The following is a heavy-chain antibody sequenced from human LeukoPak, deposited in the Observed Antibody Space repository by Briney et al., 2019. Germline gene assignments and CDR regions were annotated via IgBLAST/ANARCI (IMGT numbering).Heavy chain of an antibody. J-gene: IGHJ4*02. V-gene: IGHV1-69*13. D-gene: IGHD2-15*01. CDR2: IIPIFGTA. CDR3: ARGYCSGGSCYGVDY. CDR1: GGTFSSYA. Sequence: SVKVSCKASGGTFSSYAISWVRQAPGQGLEWVGGIIPIFGTANYAQKFQGRVTITADESTSTAYMELSSLRSEDTAVYYCARGYCSGGSCYGVDYWGQGTLVTVSS.